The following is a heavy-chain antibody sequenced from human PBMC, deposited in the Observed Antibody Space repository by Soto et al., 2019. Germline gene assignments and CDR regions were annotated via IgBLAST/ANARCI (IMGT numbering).Heavy chain of an antibody. CDR2: INPSGGST. CDR1: GYTFTSYY. D-gene: IGHD3-22*01. V-gene: IGHV1-46*01. CDR3: ARDDSSGYSVY. Sequence: GASVKVSCKASGYTFTSYYMHWVRQAPGQGPEWMGVINPSGGSTSYAQKFQGRVTMTRDTSTSTVYMELSSLRSEDTAVYYCARDDSSGYSVYWGQGTLVTVSS. J-gene: IGHJ4*02.